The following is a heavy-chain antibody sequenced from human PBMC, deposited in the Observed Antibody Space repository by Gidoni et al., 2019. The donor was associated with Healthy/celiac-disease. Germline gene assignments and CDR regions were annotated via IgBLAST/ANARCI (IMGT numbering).Heavy chain of an antibody. Sequence: QLQLQESGPGLVKPSETLSLTCTVSGGSISSSSYYWGWIRQPPGKGLEWIGSIYYSGSTYYNPSLKSRVTISVDTSKNQFSLKLSSVTAADTAVYYCARVYSSGWGNDYWGQGTLVTVSS. V-gene: IGHV4-39*01. CDR2: IYYSGST. J-gene: IGHJ4*02. D-gene: IGHD6-19*01. CDR1: GGSISSSSYY. CDR3: ARVYSSGWGNDY.